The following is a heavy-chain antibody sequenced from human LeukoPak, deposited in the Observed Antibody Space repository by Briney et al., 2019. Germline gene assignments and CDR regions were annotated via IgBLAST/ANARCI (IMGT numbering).Heavy chain of an antibody. Sequence: GGSLRLSCAASGFTFSSYGIHWVRQAPGKGLEWVSAISGSGGSTYYADSVKGRFTISRDNSKDTLYLQMNSLRAEDTAVYYCANPGEGSSWYRYFDYWGQGTLVTVSS. D-gene: IGHD6-13*01. J-gene: IGHJ4*02. CDR3: ANPGEGSSWYRYFDY. V-gene: IGHV3-23*01. CDR2: ISGSGGST. CDR1: GFTFSSYG.